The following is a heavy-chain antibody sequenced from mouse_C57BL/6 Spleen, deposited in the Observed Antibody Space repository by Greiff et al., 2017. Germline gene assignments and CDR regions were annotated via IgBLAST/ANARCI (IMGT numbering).Heavy chain of an antibody. V-gene: IGHV1-62-2*01. D-gene: IGHD2-5*01. CDR3: ARHEDRYYSNYVDYAMDY. Sequence: VKLMESGAELVKPGASVKLSCKASGYTFTEYTIHWVKQRSGQGLEWIGWFYPGSGSIKYNEKFKDKATLTADKSSSTVYMELSRLTSEDSAVYFCARHEDRYYSNYVDYAMDYWGQGTSVTVSS. CDR2: FYPGSGSI. J-gene: IGHJ4*01. CDR1: GYTFTEYT.